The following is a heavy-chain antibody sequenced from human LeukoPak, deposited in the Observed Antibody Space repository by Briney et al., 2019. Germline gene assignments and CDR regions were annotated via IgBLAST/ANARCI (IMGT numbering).Heavy chain of an antibody. CDR3: AREPYYDFWSAPPGWFDP. CDR1: GDSLGGYS. D-gene: IGHD3-3*01. J-gene: IGHJ5*02. CDR2: INHSGST. Sequence: PSETLSLTCAVYGDSLGGYSWSWIRQAPGKGLEWIGEINHSGSTKYNPSLTSRVTISLDTSKDQFSLKLSSVTVADTAVYYCAREPYYDFWSAPPGWFDPWGQGTLVTVSS. V-gene: IGHV4-34*01.